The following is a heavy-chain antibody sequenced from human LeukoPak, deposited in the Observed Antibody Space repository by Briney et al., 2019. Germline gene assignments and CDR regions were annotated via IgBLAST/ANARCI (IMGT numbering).Heavy chain of an antibody. D-gene: IGHD3-16*01. CDR2: VSRSGVGT. V-gene: IGHV3-23*01. J-gene: IGHJ4*02. Sequence: PGGTLRLSCAASGFTFSSFAMSWIRQAPGKGLEWVSSVSRSGVGTYYVDSVRGRFTISRDNSKNTVFLQMNSLRAEDSAVYYCAKDYEVGSIDYWGQGTLVTVSS. CDR1: GFTFSSFA. CDR3: AKDYEVGSIDY.